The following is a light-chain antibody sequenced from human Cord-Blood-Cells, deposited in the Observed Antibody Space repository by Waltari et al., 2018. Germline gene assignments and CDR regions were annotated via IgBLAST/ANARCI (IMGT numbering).Light chain of an antibody. V-gene: IGKV3-20*01. CDR3: QQYGSSPPWT. CDR1: QSVSSSY. CDR2: GAS. J-gene: IGKJ1*01. Sequence: EIVLTQSPGPLSLSPGERATLSCRASQSVSSSYLAWYQQKPGQAPRLLIYGASSRATGIPDRLSGSGSGTDFTLTISRLEPEDFAVYYCQQYGSSPPWTFGQGTKVEIK.